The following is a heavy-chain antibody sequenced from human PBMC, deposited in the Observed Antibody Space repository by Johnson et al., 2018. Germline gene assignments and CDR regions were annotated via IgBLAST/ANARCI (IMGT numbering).Heavy chain of an antibody. J-gene: IGHJ6*02. D-gene: IGHD6-6*01. CDR1: GGSISSYY. CDR2: IYYSGST. Sequence: QVQLQESGPGLVKPSETLSLTCTVSGGSISSYYWSWIRQPPGKGLEWIGYIYYSGSTNYNPPLKSRVTISVDTSKNQFSLKLSSVTAADPAVYYCARDHSSSSYYYYGMDVWGQGTTGTVSS. V-gene: IGHV4-59*01. CDR3: ARDHSSSSYYYYGMDV.